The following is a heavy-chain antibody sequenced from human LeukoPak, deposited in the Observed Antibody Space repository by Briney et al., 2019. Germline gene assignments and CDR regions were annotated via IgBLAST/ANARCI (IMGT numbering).Heavy chain of an antibody. Sequence: PGGSLRLSCAASGFTVSSNYMNWVRQAPGKGLEWVSVIYSGGSTYYADSVKGRFTISRDNSKNTLYLKMNSLRAEDTAVYYCARAGYYYGSGSCPSGNYYGMDVWGQGTKVTVSS. CDR3: ARAGYYYGSGSCPSGNYYGMDV. V-gene: IGHV3-66*01. CDR2: IYSGGST. J-gene: IGHJ6*02. CDR1: GFTVSSNY. D-gene: IGHD3-10*01.